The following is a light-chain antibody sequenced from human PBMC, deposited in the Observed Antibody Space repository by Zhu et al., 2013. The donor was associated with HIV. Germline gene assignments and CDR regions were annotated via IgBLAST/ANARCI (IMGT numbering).Light chain of an antibody. Sequence: DIQMTQSPSSLSASVGDRVTITCRASQSISTYLNWYQQKPGKAPSLFIYAASTLETGVPSRFSGSGSGTDFTLTISSLEPEDFAIFYCQQRGNWPPEPTFGGGTKVEI. CDR3: QQRGNWPPEPT. CDR1: QSISTY. CDR2: AAS. V-gene: IGKV1-39*01. J-gene: IGKJ4*01.